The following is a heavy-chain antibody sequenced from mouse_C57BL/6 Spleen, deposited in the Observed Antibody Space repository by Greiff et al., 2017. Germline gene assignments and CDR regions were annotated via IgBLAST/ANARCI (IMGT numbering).Heavy chain of an antibody. J-gene: IGHJ2*01. CDR1: GYAFSSSW. CDR3: ARGLLPFDY. CDR2: IYPGGGDT. Sequence: VQLQQSGPELVKPGASVKISCKASGYAFSSSWMNWVKQRPGKGLEWIGRIYPGGGDTNYNGKFKGKATLTADKSSSTAYMQLSSLTSEDSAVYFCARGLLPFDYWGQGTTLTVSS. D-gene: IGHD2-3*01. V-gene: IGHV1-82*01.